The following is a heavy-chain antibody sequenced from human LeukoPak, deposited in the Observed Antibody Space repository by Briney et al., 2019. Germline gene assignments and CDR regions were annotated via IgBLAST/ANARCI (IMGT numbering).Heavy chain of an antibody. CDR2: VNNVGST. CDR3: ARHAEYNSGWHFYLDH. D-gene: IGHD6-19*01. Sequence: SETLYLTCTVSGVSTTNGIYYWAWIRQPQGKGLVWIGSVNNVGSTYYNLSLRSRVTMSIDTSKNQFSLRLNSVTAADTAVYYCARHAEYNSGWHFYLDHWGQGILVTVSS. CDR1: GVSTTNGIYY. V-gene: IGHV4-39*01. J-gene: IGHJ4*02.